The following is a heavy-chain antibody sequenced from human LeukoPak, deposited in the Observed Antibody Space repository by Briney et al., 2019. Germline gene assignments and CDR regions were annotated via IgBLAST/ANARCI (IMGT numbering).Heavy chain of an antibody. Sequence: ASVKVSCKASGGTFSSYAISWVRQAPGQGLEWMGGIIPIFGTANHAQKFQGRVTITADESTSTAYMELSSLRSEDTAVYYCARWRPEMYYYDSSGPDAFDIWGQGTMVTVSS. V-gene: IGHV1-69*13. CDR1: GGTFSSYA. J-gene: IGHJ3*02. CDR2: IIPIFGTA. D-gene: IGHD3-22*01. CDR3: ARWRPEMYYYDSSGPDAFDI.